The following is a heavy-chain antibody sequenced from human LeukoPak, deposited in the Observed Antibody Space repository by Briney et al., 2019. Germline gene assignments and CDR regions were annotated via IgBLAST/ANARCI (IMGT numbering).Heavy chain of an antibody. J-gene: IGHJ4*02. CDR3: VSYSYGPGTFDY. V-gene: IGHV1-69*13. CDR2: IIPIFGTA. D-gene: IGHD5-18*01. CDR1: GGTFSSYA. Sequence: GASVKVSCKASGGTFSSYAISWVRQAPGQGLEWMGGIIPIFGTANYAQKFQGRVTITADESTSTAYMELSCLRSEDTAVYYCVSYSYGPGTFDYWGQGTLVTVSS.